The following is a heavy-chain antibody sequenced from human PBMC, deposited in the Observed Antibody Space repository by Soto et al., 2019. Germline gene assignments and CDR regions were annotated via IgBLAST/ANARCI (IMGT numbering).Heavy chain of an antibody. Sequence: GGSLRLSCAASGFTFSSYGMHWVRQAPGKGLEWVAVISYDGSNKYYADSVKGRFTISRDNSKNTLYLQMNSLRAEDTAVYYCAKLSGDLIAFDIWGQGTMVTVSS. CDR1: GFTFSSYG. J-gene: IGHJ3*02. CDR3: AKLSGDLIAFDI. CDR2: ISYDGSNK. V-gene: IGHV3-30*18. D-gene: IGHD3-10*01.